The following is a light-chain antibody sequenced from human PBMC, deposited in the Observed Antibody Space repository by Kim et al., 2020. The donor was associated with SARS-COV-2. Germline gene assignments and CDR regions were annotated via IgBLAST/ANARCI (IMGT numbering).Light chain of an antibody. CDR3: QQYYDTPLT. Sequence: DIVLTQSPDSLVVSLGERATINCKSSQSLLYNSNNENYLYWYQQKPGQPPKQLIYWASTRESGVPDRFSGSGSGTDFTLTISTLQAEDVAVYYCQQYYDTPLTFGGGTKVDIK. V-gene: IGKV4-1*01. CDR2: WAS. J-gene: IGKJ4*02. CDR1: QSLLYNSNNENY.